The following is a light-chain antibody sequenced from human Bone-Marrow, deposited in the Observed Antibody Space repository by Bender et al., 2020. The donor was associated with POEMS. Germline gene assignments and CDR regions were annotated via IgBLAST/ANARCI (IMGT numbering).Light chain of an antibody. J-gene: IGLJ3*02. CDR1: SNDVGSYDL. CDR3: CSYSTSTSWM. CDR2: DVS. V-gene: IGLV2-14*02. Sequence: QSALTQPASVSGSPGQSITISCTGTSNDVGSYDLVSWYQQHPGKAPRLIIYDVSDRPSGVSDRFSGSRSGHTASLTISGLQADDEADYYCCSYSTSTSWMFGGGTRVTVL.